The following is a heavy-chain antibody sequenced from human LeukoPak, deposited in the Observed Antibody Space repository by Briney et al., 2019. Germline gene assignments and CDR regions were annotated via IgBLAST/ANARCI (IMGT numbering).Heavy chain of an antibody. CDR1: GGSISSSSYY. J-gene: IGHJ4*02. Sequence: PSETLSLTCTVSGGSISSSSYYWSWIRQPPGKGLEWIGEINHSGSTNYNPSLKSRVTISVDTSKNQFSLKLSSVTAADTAVYYCARGGCSGGSCLDHFDYWGQGTLVTVSS. D-gene: IGHD2-15*01. CDR3: ARGGCSGGSCLDHFDY. CDR2: INHSGST. V-gene: IGHV4-39*07.